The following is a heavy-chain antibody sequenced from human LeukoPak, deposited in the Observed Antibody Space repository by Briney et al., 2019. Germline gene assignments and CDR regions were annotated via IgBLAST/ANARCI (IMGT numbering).Heavy chain of an antibody. Sequence: GGSLRLSCAASGFTFSSYGMSWVRQAPGKGLEWVSAISTGGHSTHYADSVKGRFTISRDNSKNTVNLQVNSLRVEDTAVYYCVKQVGYCSDGSCYFVYWGQGTLVTVSS. CDR2: ISTGGHST. J-gene: IGHJ4*02. CDR1: GFTFSSYG. D-gene: IGHD2-15*01. V-gene: IGHV3-23*01. CDR3: VKQVGYCSDGSCYFVY.